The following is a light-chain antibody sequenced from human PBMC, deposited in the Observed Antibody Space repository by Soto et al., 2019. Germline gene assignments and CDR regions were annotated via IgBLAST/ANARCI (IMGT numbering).Light chain of an antibody. CDR2: DVS. CDR1: ISDVGGYDY. Sequence: QPALTQPASGSGSPGQSSTISCTETISDVGGYDYVSWYQQHPGKAPKLMIYDVSNRPSGVSNRFSGSKSGNTASLTISGLQADDEADYYCSSYTTSSTYVFGTGTKVTVL. V-gene: IGLV2-14*01. J-gene: IGLJ1*01. CDR3: SSYTTSSTYV.